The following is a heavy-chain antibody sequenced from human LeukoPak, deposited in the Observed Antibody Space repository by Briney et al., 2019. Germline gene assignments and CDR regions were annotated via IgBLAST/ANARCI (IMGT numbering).Heavy chain of an antibody. Sequence: GASVKVSCKLSGNTLTEFSMHWVRQAPGKGHEWMGGFDPEDGKTIYAQKFQGRVTVTEDTSTDTAYMELSSLRSEDTAVYYCATAGDAIDSVMIWDFWGQGTLVTVSS. CDR3: ATAGDAIDSVMIWDF. CDR2: FDPEDGKT. J-gene: IGHJ4*02. V-gene: IGHV1-24*01. CDR1: GNTLTEFS. D-gene: IGHD3/OR15-3a*01.